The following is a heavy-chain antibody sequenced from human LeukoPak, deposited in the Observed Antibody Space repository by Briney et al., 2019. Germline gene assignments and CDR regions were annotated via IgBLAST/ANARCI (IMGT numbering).Heavy chain of an antibody. CDR2: IYYSGST. J-gene: IGHJ4*02. Sequence: SETLSLTCTVSGGSISSSSYYWGWIRQPPGKGLEWIGSIYYSGSTYYNPSLKSRVTISVDTSKNQFSLKLSSVTAADTAVYYCARIGRPARVLIVVPQRGFDYWGQGTLVTVSS. CDR1: GGSISSSSYY. D-gene: IGHD3-22*01. V-gene: IGHV4-39*07. CDR3: ARIGRPARVLIVVPQRGFDY.